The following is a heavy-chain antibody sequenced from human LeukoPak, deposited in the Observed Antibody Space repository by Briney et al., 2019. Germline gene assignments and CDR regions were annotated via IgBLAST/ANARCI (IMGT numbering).Heavy chain of an antibody. D-gene: IGHD6-13*01. CDR2: IRGDGDVT. Sequence: GGSLRLSCAASGFTFSSYGMHWVRQAPGKGLEWVSVIRGDGDVTYYAVSVEGRFTISRDNSKNSLYLQMDSLRTEDTASYYCAKDFSRSWWFGMDVWGQGITVTVSS. J-gene: IGHJ6*02. CDR3: AKDFSRSWWFGMDV. V-gene: IGHV3-43*02. CDR1: GFTFSSYG.